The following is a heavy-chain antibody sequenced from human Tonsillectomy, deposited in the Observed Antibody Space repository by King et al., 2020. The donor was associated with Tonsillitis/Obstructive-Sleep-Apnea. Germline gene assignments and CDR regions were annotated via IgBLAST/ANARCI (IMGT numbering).Heavy chain of an antibody. Sequence: QLQESGPGLVKSSETLSLTCTVSGGSINNSNYYWGWIRQPPGKGLEWIGSIYYRGTTYYNPSLKSRVTISVDTSKNQFSMNLTSVTAADTAAYYCAKHGYCSDTSCFSTTWVFYYWGQGTLVTVSS. J-gene: IGHJ4*02. CDR1: GGSINNSNYY. CDR2: IYYRGTT. D-gene: IGHD2-2*03. V-gene: IGHV4-39*01. CDR3: AKHGYCSDTSCFSTTWVFYY.